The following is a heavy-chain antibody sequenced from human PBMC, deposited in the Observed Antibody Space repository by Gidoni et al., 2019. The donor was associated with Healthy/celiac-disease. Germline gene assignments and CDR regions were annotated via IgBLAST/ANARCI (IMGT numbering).Heavy chain of an antibody. CDR3: ARHRSNYYDSSGYYPEGWFDP. CDR1: GGSISSSSYY. CDR2: IYYSGST. D-gene: IGHD3-22*01. V-gene: IGHV4-39*01. J-gene: IGHJ5*02. Sequence: QLQLQESGPGLVKPSETLSLTCTVSGGSISSSSYYWGWIRQPPGKGLEWIGSIYYSGSTYYNPSLKSRVTISVDTSKNQFSLKLSSVTAADTAVYYCARHRSNYYDSSGYYPEGWFDPWGQGTLVTVSS.